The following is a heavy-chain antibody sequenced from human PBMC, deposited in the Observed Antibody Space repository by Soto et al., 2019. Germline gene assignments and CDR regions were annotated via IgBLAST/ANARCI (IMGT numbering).Heavy chain of an antibody. CDR1: GGSMNSNDYF. Sequence: SETLSLTCTVSGGSMNSNDYFWGWFCQPPGKGLEWIGNSYHSTIIYYIPSLKSRVTISVDPSKGHLSLKLSSLTAADTVVYYCARLRLGAIDYMDVGGKGTKVTVSS. J-gene: IGHJ6*03. D-gene: IGHD3-10*01. CDR2: SYHSTII. CDR3: ARLRLGAIDYMDV. V-gene: IGHV4-39*02.